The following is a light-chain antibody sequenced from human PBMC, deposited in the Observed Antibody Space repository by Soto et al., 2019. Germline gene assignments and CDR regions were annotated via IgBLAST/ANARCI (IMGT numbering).Light chain of an antibody. V-gene: IGLV2-14*03. J-gene: IGLJ1*01. Sequence: SVLKQPPSGYGSTARSMTNYCTETSSDIGGYNYVSWYQHHPGKAPKLMIYDVSNRPSGVSNRFSGSKSGNTASLTISGLQAEDEADYYCSSYTSSSTYVFGTGTKV. CDR1: SSDIGGYNY. CDR3: SSYTSSSTYV. CDR2: DVS.